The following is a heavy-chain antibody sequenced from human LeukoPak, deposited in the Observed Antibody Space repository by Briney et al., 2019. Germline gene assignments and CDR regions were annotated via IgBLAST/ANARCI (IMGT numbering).Heavy chain of an antibody. V-gene: IGHV3-48*01. CDR1: GFTFSSYA. Sequence: PGGSLRLSCAASGFTFSSYAMSWVRQAPGKGLEWVSYISSSSSTIYYADSVKGRFTISRDNAKNSLYLQMNSLRAEDTAVYYCARGAYYYEDWGQGPLVTVSS. CDR2: ISSSSSTI. J-gene: IGHJ4*02. D-gene: IGHD3-22*01. CDR3: ARGAYYYED.